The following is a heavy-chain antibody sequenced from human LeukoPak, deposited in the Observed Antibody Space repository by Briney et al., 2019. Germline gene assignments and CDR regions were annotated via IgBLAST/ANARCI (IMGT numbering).Heavy chain of an antibody. Sequence: SETLSLTCTVSGGSISSSSYYWGWIRQPPGKGLEWIGSIYYSGSTYYNPSLKSRVTISVDTSKNQFSLKLSSVTAADTAVYYCAKVGSGGARFDPWGQGTLVTVSS. CDR2: IYYSGST. CDR3: AKVGSGGARFDP. V-gene: IGHV4-39*01. J-gene: IGHJ5*02. D-gene: IGHD1-26*01. CDR1: GGSISSSSYY.